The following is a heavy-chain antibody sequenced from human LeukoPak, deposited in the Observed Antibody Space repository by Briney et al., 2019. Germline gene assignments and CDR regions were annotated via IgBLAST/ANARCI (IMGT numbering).Heavy chain of an antibody. V-gene: IGHV3-30*18. D-gene: IGHD5-24*01. CDR1: RFTFSSYG. J-gene: IGHJ4*02. CDR2: ISYDGSNK. CDR3: AKSSTIGSYYFDY. Sequence: GGSLRLSCAASRFTFSSYGMHRVRQAPGKGLEWVAVISYDGSNKYYANSVKGRFTISRDNSKNTMYLQMNSLRAEDTAVYYCAKSSTIGSYYFDYWGQGTLVTVSS.